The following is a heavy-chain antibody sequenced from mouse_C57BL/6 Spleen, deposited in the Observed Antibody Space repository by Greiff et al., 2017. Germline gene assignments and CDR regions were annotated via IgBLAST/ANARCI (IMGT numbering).Heavy chain of an antibody. CDR1: GYTFTSYW. CDR3: ARSWDWDDY. V-gene: IGHV1-55*01. Sequence: VQLQQPGAELVKPGASVKMSCKASGYTFTSYWITWVKQRPGQGLEWIGDIYPGSGSTNYNEKFKGKATLTVYTSSSTAYMQLSSLTSDDSAVYYCARSWDWDDYWGQGTTLTVSS. J-gene: IGHJ2*01. D-gene: IGHD4-1*01. CDR2: IYPGSGST.